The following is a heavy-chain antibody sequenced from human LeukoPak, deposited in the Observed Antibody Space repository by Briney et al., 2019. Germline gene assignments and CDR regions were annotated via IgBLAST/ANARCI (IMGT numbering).Heavy chain of an antibody. CDR2: IYYSGST. D-gene: IGHD1-7*01. Sequence: HSESLSLTCTVSGGSIGSYYWSWIRQPPGKGLEWIGYIYYSGSTNYNPPPKSRVTISVDTSKNQFSLKLSSVTAADTAVYYCARLITGTTTAFDIWGQGTMVTVSS. J-gene: IGHJ3*02. CDR1: GGSIGSYY. V-gene: IGHV4-59*12. CDR3: ARLITGTTTAFDI.